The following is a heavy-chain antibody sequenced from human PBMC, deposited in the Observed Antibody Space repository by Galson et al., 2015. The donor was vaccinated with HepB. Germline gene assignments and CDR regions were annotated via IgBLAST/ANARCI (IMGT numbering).Heavy chain of an antibody. D-gene: IGHD1-26*01. Sequence: QSGAEVTKPGESLKISCKGSGYSFTSYWIGWVRQMPGKGLEWMGIIYPGDSDTRYSPSFQGQVTISADKSISTAYLQWSSLKASDTAMYYCARLLFSVGATRFWYFDLWGRGTLVTVSS. CDR1: GYSFTSYW. V-gene: IGHV5-51*01. CDR3: ARLLFSVGATRFWYFDL. CDR2: IYPGDSDT. J-gene: IGHJ2*01.